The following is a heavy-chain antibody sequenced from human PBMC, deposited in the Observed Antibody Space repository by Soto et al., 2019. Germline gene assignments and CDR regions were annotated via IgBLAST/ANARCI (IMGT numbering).Heavy chain of an antibody. V-gene: IGHV4-59*08. J-gene: IGHJ1*01. CDR2: IYYAGTT. D-gene: IGHD3-22*01. CDR1: NGSISPNY. CDR3: ARLGAYYQAMDS. Sequence: QVQLQESGPALVKPSETLSLTCTVSNGSISPNYWSWIRQPPGKGLEWIGYIYYAGTTTYNPSLRSRVSISVDTSKNEVSLKLTSVTAADTAVYFCARLGAYYQAMDSWGQGTLVTVSS.